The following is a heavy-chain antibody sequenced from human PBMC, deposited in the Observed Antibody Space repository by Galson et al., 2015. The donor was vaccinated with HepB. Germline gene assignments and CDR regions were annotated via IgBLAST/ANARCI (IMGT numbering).Heavy chain of an antibody. D-gene: IGHD2-15*01. V-gene: IGHV3-20*04. CDR3: VRGPRWVVGGFGDY. J-gene: IGHJ4*02. Sequence: SLRLSCAASGFTFHDYAISWVRQAPGKGLEWVFGISWNGVRTGYADSLKGRFTISRDNAKNSLYLQMNSLRAEDTALYYCVRGPRWVVGGFGDYWGQGTLVIVSS. CDR2: ISWNGVRT. CDR1: GFTFHDYA.